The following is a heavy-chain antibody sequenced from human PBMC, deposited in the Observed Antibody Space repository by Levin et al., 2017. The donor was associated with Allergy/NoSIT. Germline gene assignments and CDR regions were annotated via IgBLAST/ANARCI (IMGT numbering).Heavy chain of an antibody. CDR3: AREDSLVTATLDY. Sequence: RRGESLKISCAASGFTFDDYGMSWVRQAPGKGLEWVSGINWNGGSTGYADSVKGRFTISRDNAKNSLYLQMNSLRAEDTALYYCAREDSLVTATLDYWGQGTLVTVSS. CDR2: INWNGGST. D-gene: IGHD2-21*02. CDR1: GFTFDDYG. V-gene: IGHV3-20*04. J-gene: IGHJ4*02.